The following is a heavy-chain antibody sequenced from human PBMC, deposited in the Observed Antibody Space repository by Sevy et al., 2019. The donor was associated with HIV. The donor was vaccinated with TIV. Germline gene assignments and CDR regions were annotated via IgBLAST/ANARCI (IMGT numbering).Heavy chain of an antibody. J-gene: IGHJ3*02. V-gene: IGHV3-48*03. D-gene: IGHD3-16*02. Sequence: GGSLRLSCAASGFTFSSYEMNWVRQAPGKGLEWVSYISSSGSTIYYADSVKGRFTISRENAKNSLYLQMNSLRAEDTAVYYCARAYYDYVWGSYRPHNDAFDIWGQGTMVTVSS. CDR3: ARAYYDYVWGSYRPHNDAFDI. CDR1: GFTFSSYE. CDR2: ISSSGSTI.